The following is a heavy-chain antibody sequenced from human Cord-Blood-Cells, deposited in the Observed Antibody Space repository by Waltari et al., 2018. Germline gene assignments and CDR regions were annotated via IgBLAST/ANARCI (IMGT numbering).Heavy chain of an antibody. CDR2: INPNSGGT. J-gene: IGHJ3*02. CDR1: GDTLTGYH. Sequence: QVQLVQSGAEVKKPGASVKVSCKASGDTLTGYHIHLVRQAPGQGLEWMGWINPNSGGTNYAQKFQGWVTMTRDTSISTAYMELSRLRSDDTAVYYCARGPFDAFDIWGQGTMVTVSS. CDR3: ARGPFDAFDI. V-gene: IGHV1-2*04.